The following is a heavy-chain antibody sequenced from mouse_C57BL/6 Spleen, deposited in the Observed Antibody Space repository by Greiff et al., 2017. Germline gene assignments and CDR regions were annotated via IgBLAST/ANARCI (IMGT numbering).Heavy chain of an antibody. CDR1: GYSITSDY. D-gene: IGHD2-3*01. J-gene: IGHJ1*03. Sequence: VQLQQSGPGLAKPSQTLSLTCSVTGYSITSDYWNWIRKFPGNKLEYMGYISYSGSTSYNPSLKSRISITRDTSKNKDYLQLNSVTTEDTATYYGARSGDGYFGYWYFDVWGTGTTVTVSS. CDR2: ISYSGST. V-gene: IGHV3-8*01. CDR3: ARSGDGYFGYWYFDV.